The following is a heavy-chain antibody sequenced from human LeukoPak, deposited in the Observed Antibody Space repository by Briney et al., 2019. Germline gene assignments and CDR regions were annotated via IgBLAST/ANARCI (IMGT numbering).Heavy chain of an antibody. CDR3: ARGGSYYMGGDIDY. V-gene: IGHV1-8*01. CDR2: MNPNSGNT. D-gene: IGHD1-26*01. Sequence: GASVKVSCKASGYTFTSYVINWVRQATGQGLEWMGWMNPNSGNTGYAQKFQGRVTMTRNTSISTAYMELSSLRSEDTAVYYCARGGSYYMGGDIDYWGQGTLVTVSS. J-gene: IGHJ4*02. CDR1: GYTFTSYV.